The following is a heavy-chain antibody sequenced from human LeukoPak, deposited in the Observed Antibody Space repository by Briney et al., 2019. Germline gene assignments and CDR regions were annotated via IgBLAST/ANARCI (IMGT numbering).Heavy chain of an antibody. V-gene: IGHV4-34*01. CDR1: GGSFSGYY. CDR2: INHSGST. CDR3: ASNCSGGSCYRTYYYGMDA. D-gene: IGHD2-15*01. Sequence: SETLSLTCAVYGGSFSGYYWSWIRQPPGKGLEWIGEINHSGSTNYNPSLKSRVTISVDTSKNQFSLKLSSVTAADTAVYYCASNCSGGSCYRTYYYGMDAWGKGTTVTVSS. J-gene: IGHJ6*04.